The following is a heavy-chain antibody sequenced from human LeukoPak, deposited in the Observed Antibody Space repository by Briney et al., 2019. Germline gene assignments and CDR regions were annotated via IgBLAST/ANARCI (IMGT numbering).Heavy chain of an antibody. CDR2: INSDGSXX. J-gene: IGHJ4*02. CDR1: GFTFSSXX. Sequence: GGSLRLSCAASGFTFSSXXXXXVRQAPGKGLVWVSRINSDGSXXXXXXXVKGXFTISRDNAKNTLYLQMNSLRAEDTAVYYCARGQQLFFKWGQGTLVTVSS. D-gene: IGHD6-13*01. V-gene: IGHV3-74*01. CDR3: ARGQQLFFK.